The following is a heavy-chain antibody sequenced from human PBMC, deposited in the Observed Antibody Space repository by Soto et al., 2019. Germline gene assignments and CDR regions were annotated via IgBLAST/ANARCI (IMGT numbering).Heavy chain of an antibody. Sequence: SVKVSCKASGGTFSSYTISWVRQAPGQGLEWLGRIIPILGIANYAQKFQGRVTITADKSTSTAYMELSSLRSEDTAVYYCAMSIVVPAAMDYWGQGTLVTVSS. CDR3: AMSIVVPAAMDY. V-gene: IGHV1-69*02. CDR2: IIPILGIA. D-gene: IGHD2-2*01. J-gene: IGHJ4*02. CDR1: GGTFSSYT.